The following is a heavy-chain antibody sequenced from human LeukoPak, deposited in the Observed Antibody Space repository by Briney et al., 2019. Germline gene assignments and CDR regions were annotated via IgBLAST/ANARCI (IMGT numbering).Heavy chain of an antibody. CDR2: IYSGGGT. J-gene: IGHJ6*02. Sequence: GGSLRLSRAASGFTVSSNYMSWVRQAPGKGLEWVSVIYSGGGTYYADSVKGRFTISRDNSKNTLYLQMNSLRAEDTAVYYCARDSFYGDYGPYYGMDVWGQGTTVTVSS. D-gene: IGHD4-17*01. CDR1: GFTVSSNY. CDR3: ARDSFYGDYGPYYGMDV. V-gene: IGHV3-53*01.